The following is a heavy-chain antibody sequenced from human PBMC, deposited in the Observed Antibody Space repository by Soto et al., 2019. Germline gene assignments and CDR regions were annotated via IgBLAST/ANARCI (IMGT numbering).Heavy chain of an antibody. CDR2: ISNVVSSI. CDR1: GFTFGDYD. Sequence: QVQLVESGGGLVKPGGSLRLSCAASGFTFGDYDMSWIRQAPGKGLEWVSYISNVVSSIYYADSVKGRFNISRDNAKRSVFLQMNSLRAEDTAVYYCTRPCRYCNGGGPGNWLDHWGQGTLVTVSS. CDR3: TRPCRYCNGGGPGNWLDH. D-gene: IGHD2-8*02. V-gene: IGHV3-11*01. J-gene: IGHJ5*02.